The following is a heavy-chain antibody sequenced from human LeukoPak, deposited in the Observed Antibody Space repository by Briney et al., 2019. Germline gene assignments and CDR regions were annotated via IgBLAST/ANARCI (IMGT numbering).Heavy chain of an antibody. CDR2: ISTGSGNTI. CDR1: GFTFCDYY. J-gene: IGHJ6*02. Sequence: KAGGSLSLSCAVSGFTFCDYYMGWVREAPGKGLEWVSYISTGSGNTIYYADSVKGRFTIARDNAKTSLYLQMNSLRAEDTAVYYCARDRSSSMIVVGDCQDVWGQGTTVTVSS. D-gene: IGHD3-22*01. CDR3: ARDRSSSMIVVGDCQDV. V-gene: IGHV3-11*04.